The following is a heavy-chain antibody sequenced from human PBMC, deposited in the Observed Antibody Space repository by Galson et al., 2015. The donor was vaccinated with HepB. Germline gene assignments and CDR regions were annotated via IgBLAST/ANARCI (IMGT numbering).Heavy chain of an antibody. CDR1: GGSISSSSYY. J-gene: IGHJ4*02. CDR2: IYYTGST. D-gene: IGHD1-1*01. Sequence: SETLSLTCTVSGGSISSSSYYWGWIRQPPGKGLEWIGNIYYTGSTYYSPSLKSRVTISVDTSMNQFSPKLSSVTVADTAIYYCARDHWPLHFDYWGQGTLVTVSS. CDR3: ARDHWPLHFDY. V-gene: IGHV4-39*07.